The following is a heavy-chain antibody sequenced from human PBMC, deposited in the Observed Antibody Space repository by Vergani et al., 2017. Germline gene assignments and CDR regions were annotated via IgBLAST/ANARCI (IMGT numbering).Heavy chain of an antibody. D-gene: IGHD2-2*01. CDR2: INSDGSRT. J-gene: IGHJ4*02. Sequence: EVQLVESGGGLVQPGGSLRLSCAASGFTFSSYWMHWVRQAPGKGLVWVSRINSDGSRTSYADSVKGRFTISRDNAKNTLYLQMNSLRAEDTAVYYCARGLLQCSSTSCYYYWGQGTLVTVSS. CDR1: GFTFSSYW. CDR3: ARGLLQCSSTSCYYY. V-gene: IGHV3-74*01.